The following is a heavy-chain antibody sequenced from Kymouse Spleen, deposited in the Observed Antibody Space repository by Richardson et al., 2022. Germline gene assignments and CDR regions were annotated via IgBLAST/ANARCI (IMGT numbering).Heavy chain of an antibody. Sequence: EVQLVESGGGLVQPGRSLRLSCAASGFTFDDYAMHWVRQAPGKGLEWVSGISWNSGSIGYADSVKGRFTISRDNAKNSLYLQMNSLRAEDTALYYCAKDMGYSYGYVYYYYGMDVWGQGTTVTVSS. CDR1: GFTFDDYA. J-gene: IGHJ6*02. CDR2: ISWNSGSI. CDR3: AKDMGYSYGYVYYYYGMDV. D-gene: IGHD5-18,IGHD5-18*01. V-gene: IGHV3-9*01.